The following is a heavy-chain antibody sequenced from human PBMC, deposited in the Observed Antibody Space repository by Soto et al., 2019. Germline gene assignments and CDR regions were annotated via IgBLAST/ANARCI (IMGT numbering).Heavy chain of an antibody. CDR1: GGYVSSGSYY. D-gene: IGHD6-19*01. Sequence: SETLSLTCPVAGGYVSSGSYYWSWIRKPPGKGLEWIGYIYYSGSTNYNPSLKSRVTISVDTSKNQFSLKLSSVTAADTAVYYCARGIEGWYQGRYYYGMDVWGQGTTVTVSS. J-gene: IGHJ6*02. V-gene: IGHV4-61*01. CDR2: IYYSGST. CDR3: ARGIEGWYQGRYYYGMDV.